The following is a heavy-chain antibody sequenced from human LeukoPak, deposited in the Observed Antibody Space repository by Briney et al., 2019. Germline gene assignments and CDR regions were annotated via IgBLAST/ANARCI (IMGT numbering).Heavy chain of an antibody. Sequence: ASVNVSCTASGYAFTTYGISWVRQAPGQGLEWMGWISAYNGNTKYAQKLQGRVTMTTDTPTGTAYMELRSLRSDDTAVYYCARDRGAVAGTENWFDPWGQGTLVTVSS. CDR3: ARDRGAVAGTENWFDP. CDR1: GYAFTTYG. V-gene: IGHV1-18*04. J-gene: IGHJ5*02. D-gene: IGHD6-19*01. CDR2: ISAYNGNT.